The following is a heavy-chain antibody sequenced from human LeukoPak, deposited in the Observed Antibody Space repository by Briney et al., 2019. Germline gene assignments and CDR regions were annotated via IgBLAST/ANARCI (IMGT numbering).Heavy chain of an antibody. CDR2: ISSNGGST. V-gene: IGHV3-64D*06. D-gene: IGHD3-10*01. CDR1: GFTFSSYA. Sequence: PGGSLRLSCSASGFTFSSYAMHWFRQAPGKGLEYVSAISSNGGSTYYADSVKGRFTISRDNSKNTLYLQMSSLRAEDTAVYYCVREVRGATRWFDPWGQGTLVTVSS. J-gene: IGHJ5*02. CDR3: VREVRGATRWFDP.